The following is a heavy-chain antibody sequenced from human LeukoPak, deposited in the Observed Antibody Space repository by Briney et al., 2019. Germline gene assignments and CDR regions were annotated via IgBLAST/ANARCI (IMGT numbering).Heavy chain of an antibody. V-gene: IGHV3-30*04. J-gene: IGHJ5*02. CDR3: ARDSPYYYDSRGQGWFDP. CDR2: ISYDGSNK. D-gene: IGHD3-22*01. Sequence: GRSLRLSCAASGFTFGSYAMHWVRQAPGKGLEWVAVISYDGSNKYYADSVKGRFTISRDNSKNTLYLQTNSLRAEDTAVYYCARDSPYYYDSRGQGWFDPWGQGTLVTVSS. CDR1: GFTFGSYA.